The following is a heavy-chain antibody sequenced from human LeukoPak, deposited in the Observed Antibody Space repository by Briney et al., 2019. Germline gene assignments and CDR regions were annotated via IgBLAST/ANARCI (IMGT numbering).Heavy chain of an antibody. CDR3: ASQLPSMVRGVIYYYYYMDV. J-gene: IGHJ6*03. V-gene: IGHV4-4*07. Sequence: SETLSLTCTVAGGSISSYYWSWIRQPAGKGLEWIGRIYTSGSTNYHPSLKTRATMSVDTPKTQFSLNLRALNAAAPAVYYCASQLPSMVRGVIYYYYYMDVWGKGTTVTVSS. CDR2: IYTSGST. D-gene: IGHD3-10*01. CDR1: GGSISSYY.